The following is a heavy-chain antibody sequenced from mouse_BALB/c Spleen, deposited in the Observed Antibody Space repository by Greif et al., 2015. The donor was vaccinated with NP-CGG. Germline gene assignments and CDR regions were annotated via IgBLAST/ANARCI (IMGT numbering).Heavy chain of an antibody. CDR3: LHYYGYRYFDV. J-gene: IGHJ1*01. Sequence: QVQLQQSGAELVRPGTSVKISCKASGYTFTNYWLGWVKQRPGHGLEWIGDIYPGGGYTNYNEKFKGKATLTADTSSSTAYMQLSSLTSEDSAVYFCLHYYGYRYFDVWGAGTTVTVSS. V-gene: IGHV1-63*02. D-gene: IGHD1-2*01. CDR1: GYTFTNYW. CDR2: IYPGGGYT.